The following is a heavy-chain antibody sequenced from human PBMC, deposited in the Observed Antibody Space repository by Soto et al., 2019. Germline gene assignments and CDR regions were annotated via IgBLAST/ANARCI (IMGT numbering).Heavy chain of an antibody. CDR3: AKGPYSASAGGWFDP. CDR2: INWNSVRI. CDR1: GFIFDDYA. Sequence: EVQLVEFGGGLVQPGRSLRLSCAASGFIFDDYAMFWIRQAPGKGLEWVSSINWNSVRIAYADSVKGRFTISRDNARNSLYLQMTSLRPEDTAFYYCAKGPYSASAGGWFDPWGQGTLVTVSS. J-gene: IGHJ5*02. D-gene: IGHD3-16*01. V-gene: IGHV3-9*01.